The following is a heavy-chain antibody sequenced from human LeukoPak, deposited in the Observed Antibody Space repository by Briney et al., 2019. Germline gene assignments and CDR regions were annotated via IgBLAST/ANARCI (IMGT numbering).Heavy chain of an antibody. CDR1: GFPFSSYG. J-gene: IGHJ3*02. Sequence: GRSLRLSCAASGFPFSSYGMHWVRQAPGKGLEWVAVISNDGSNKYYADSVKGRFTISRDNSKNTLYLQMNSLRAEDTAVYYCAKGRGAFDIWGQGTMVTVSS. D-gene: IGHD3-10*01. CDR2: ISNDGSNK. CDR3: AKGRGAFDI. V-gene: IGHV3-30*18.